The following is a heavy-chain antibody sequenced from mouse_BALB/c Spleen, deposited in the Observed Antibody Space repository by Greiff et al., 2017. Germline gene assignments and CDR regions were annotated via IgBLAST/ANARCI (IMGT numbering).Heavy chain of an antibody. D-gene: IGHD1-2*01. Sequence: EVMLVESGGGLVKPGGSLKLSCAASGFTFSSYAMSWVRQSPEKRLEWVAEISSGGSYTYYPDTVTGRFTISRDNAKNTLYLEMSSLRSEDTAMYYCARSAHYFDYWGQGTTLTVSS. J-gene: IGHJ2*01. CDR2: ISSGGSYT. CDR3: ARSAHYFDY. CDR1: GFTFSSYA. V-gene: IGHV5-9-4*01.